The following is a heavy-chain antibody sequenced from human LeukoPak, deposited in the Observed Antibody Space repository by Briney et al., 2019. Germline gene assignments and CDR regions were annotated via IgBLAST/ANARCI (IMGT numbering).Heavy chain of an antibody. CDR3: VKGLGLSHPGAWFDP. V-gene: IGHV3-64D*06. CDR2: ITHDGGKT. Sequence: GGSLRLSCSASGFTFNTYTMHGVRQTPGKGLEYVSAITHDGGKTYCPDSVKGRFTISRDNSRSTVYLQMSRLTHEDTAMYYCVKGLGLSHPGAWFDPWGQGILVTVSS. J-gene: IGHJ5*02. D-gene: IGHD3-10*01. CDR1: GFTFNTYT.